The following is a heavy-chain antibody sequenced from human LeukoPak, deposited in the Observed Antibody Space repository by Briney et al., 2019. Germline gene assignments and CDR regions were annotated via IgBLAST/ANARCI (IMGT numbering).Heavy chain of an antibody. CDR3: ARGGIAVAVDY. CDR1: GGSTDGYH. CDR2: IYISGST. Sequence: SETLSLTCTVSGGSTDGYHWNWIRQPAGKGLEWIGRIYISGSTNYNPSLESRVIMSIDTSKNQFSLNLSSATAADTAVYLCARGGIAVAVDYWGQGTLVTVSS. V-gene: IGHV4-4*07. D-gene: IGHD6-19*01. J-gene: IGHJ4*02.